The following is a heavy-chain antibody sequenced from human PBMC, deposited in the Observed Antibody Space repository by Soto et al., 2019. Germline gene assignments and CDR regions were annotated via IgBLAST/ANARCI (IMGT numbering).Heavy chain of an antibody. V-gene: IGHV4-39*01. CDR1: GGSIISSNSY. CDR2: VSFGRDT. J-gene: IGHJ3*02. Sequence: SETLSLTCTVSGGSIISSNSYWAWIRQSPGTGLEWIGSVSFGRDTYFNPSLKSRLTISADTSKNEISLNLNSVTAADTAVYYCARQPLHRVGSSISTLDIWGQGTVVTVSS. D-gene: IGHD1-26*01. CDR3: ARQPLHRVGSSISTLDI.